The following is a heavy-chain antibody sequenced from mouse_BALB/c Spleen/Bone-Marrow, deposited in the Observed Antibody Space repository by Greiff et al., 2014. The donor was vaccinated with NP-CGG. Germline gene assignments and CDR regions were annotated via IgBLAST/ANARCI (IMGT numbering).Heavy chain of an antibody. CDR2: IYPGDGDT. CDR3: ARGGYTLLVLNV. Sequence: VQLQQSGAELARPGASVKLSCKASGYTFTSYWMQWVKQRPGQGLEWIGAIYPGDGDTRYTQKFKGKATLTADKSSSTAYMQLSSLASEDSAVYYCARGGYTLLVLNVWGAGTTVTVSS. D-gene: IGHD2-2*01. J-gene: IGHJ1*01. CDR1: GYTFTSYW. V-gene: IGHV1-87*01.